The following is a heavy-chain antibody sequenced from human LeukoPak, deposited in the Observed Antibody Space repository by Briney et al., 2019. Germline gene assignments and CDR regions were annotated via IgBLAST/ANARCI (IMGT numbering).Heavy chain of an antibody. CDR2: MNTDGSST. CDR1: GFTFSSYW. D-gene: IGHD6-13*01. CDR3: VRGSKYSSTWYVDY. Sequence: GRSLRLSCAASGFTFSSYWMHWVRQAPGKGPVWVSSMNTDGSSTMYADSVKGRFTSSRDNAKNTLFLQMNGLRVEDTAVYYCVRGSKYSSTWYVDYWGQGTLVTVSS. V-gene: IGHV3-74*03. J-gene: IGHJ4*02.